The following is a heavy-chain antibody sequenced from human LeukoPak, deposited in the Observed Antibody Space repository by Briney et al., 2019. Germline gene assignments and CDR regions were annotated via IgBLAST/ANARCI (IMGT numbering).Heavy chain of an antibody. Sequence: ASVKVSCKASGYTFTSYGISWVRQAPGQGLEWMGGIIPIFGTANYAQKFQGRVTITADESTSTAYMELSSLRSEDTAVYYCARDPYSSGWYSNWFDPWGQGTLVTVSS. V-gene: IGHV1-69*13. D-gene: IGHD6-19*01. CDR1: GYTFTSYG. J-gene: IGHJ5*02. CDR3: ARDPYSSGWYSNWFDP. CDR2: IIPIFGTA.